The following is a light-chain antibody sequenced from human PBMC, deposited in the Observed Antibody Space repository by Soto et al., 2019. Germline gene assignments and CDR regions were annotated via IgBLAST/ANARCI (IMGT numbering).Light chain of an antibody. Sequence: IVFTHSPGTLSLSPGERATLSCRASQSVNTYVVWYQQNPGQAPRRLSEEASNRATGIPARFSGSGSGTDGTLTISSLEPEDFSVYYCQQRSNWPITFGQGTRLEIK. CDR2: EAS. CDR1: QSVNTY. CDR3: QQRSNWPIT. J-gene: IGKJ5*01. V-gene: IGKV3-11*01.